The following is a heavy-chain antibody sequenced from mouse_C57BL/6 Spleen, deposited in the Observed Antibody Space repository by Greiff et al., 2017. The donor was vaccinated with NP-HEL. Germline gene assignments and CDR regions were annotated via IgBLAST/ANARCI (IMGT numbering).Heavy chain of an antibody. J-gene: IGHJ1*03. D-gene: IGHD2-1*01. Sequence: EVQLQESGEGLVKPGGSLKLSCAASGFTFSSYAMSWVRQPPEKRLEWVAYISSGGDYIYYADTVKGRFTISRDNARNTLYLQMSSLKSEDTAMYYCTRGEEDGNYDWYFDVWGTGTTVTVSS. CDR2: ISSGGDYI. V-gene: IGHV5-9-1*02. CDR3: TRGEEDGNYDWYFDV. CDR1: GFTFSSYA.